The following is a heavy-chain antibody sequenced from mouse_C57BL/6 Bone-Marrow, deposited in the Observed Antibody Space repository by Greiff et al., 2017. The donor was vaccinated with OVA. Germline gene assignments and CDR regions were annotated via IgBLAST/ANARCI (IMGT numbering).Heavy chain of an antibody. D-gene: IGHD3-3*01. CDR2: ISYDGSN. CDR1: GYSITSGYY. V-gene: IGHV3-6*01. CDR3: ARDRRDPFAY. J-gene: IGHJ3*01. Sequence: EVKLQESGPGLVKPSQSLSLTCSVTGYSITSGYYWNWIRQFPGNKLEWMGYISYDGSNNYNPSLKNRISITRDTSKNQFFLKLNSVTTEDTATYYCARDRRDPFAYWGQGTLVTVSA.